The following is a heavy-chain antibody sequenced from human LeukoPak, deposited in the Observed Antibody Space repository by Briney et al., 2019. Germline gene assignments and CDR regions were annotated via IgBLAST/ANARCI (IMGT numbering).Heavy chain of an antibody. V-gene: IGHV4-4*07. J-gene: IGHJ3*02. CDR3: ARGRYCSTDICSGGDAFDI. Sequence: PSETLSLTCTVSGGSINNYYWSWIRQPAGKGLEWIGRIYTRGSTNYNPSLKSRVTMSVDTSKNQFSLKLSSVTAADTAVYCARGRYCSTDICSGGDAFDIWGQGTMVSVSS. D-gene: IGHD2-2*01. CDR1: GGSINNYY. CDR2: IYTRGST.